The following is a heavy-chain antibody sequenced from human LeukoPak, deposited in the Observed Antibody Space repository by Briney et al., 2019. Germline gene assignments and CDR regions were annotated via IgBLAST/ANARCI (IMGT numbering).Heavy chain of an antibody. Sequence: GGSLRLSCAASGFTFDDYAMPWVRQAPGKGLEWVSGISWNSGSIGYADSVKGRFTISRDNAKNSLYLQMNSLRAEDTALYYCAKDIRPLGYCSSTSCYGFDYWGQGTLVTVSS. CDR3: AKDIRPLGYCSSTSCYGFDY. CDR2: ISWNSGSI. J-gene: IGHJ4*02. V-gene: IGHV3-9*01. D-gene: IGHD2-2*01. CDR1: GFTFDDYA.